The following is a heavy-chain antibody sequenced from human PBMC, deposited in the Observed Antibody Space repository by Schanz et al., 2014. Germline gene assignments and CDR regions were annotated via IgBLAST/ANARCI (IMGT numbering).Heavy chain of an antibody. V-gene: IGHV1-69*09. J-gene: IGHJ3*02. Sequence: VQLVQSGAEVKRPGASVRVSCKASGYTFTSYDFNWVRQAPGQGLEWMGRIIPIHGIVNYAQRFQDRVRITADKSTSTAYMELSSLRSDDTAVYYCARGGGPEDVFDIWGRGTILTVSS. CDR2: IIPIHGIV. CDR1: GYTFTSYD. CDR3: ARGGGPEDVFDI. D-gene: IGHD5-12*01.